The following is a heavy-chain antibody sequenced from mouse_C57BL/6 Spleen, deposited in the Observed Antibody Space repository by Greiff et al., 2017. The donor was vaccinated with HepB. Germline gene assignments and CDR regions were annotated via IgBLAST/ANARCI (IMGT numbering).Heavy chain of an antibody. V-gene: IGHV1-69*01. CDR2: IDPSDSYT. J-gene: IGHJ4*01. D-gene: IGHD2-5*01. CDR3: ARGDYSNYVRAMDY. CDR1: GYTFTSYW. Sequence: QVQLKQPGAELVMPGASVKLSCKASGYTFTSYWMHWVKQRPGQGLEWIGEIDPSDSYTNYNQKFKGKSTLTVDKSSSTAYMQLSSLTSEDSAVYYCARGDYSNYVRAMDYWGQGTSVTVSS.